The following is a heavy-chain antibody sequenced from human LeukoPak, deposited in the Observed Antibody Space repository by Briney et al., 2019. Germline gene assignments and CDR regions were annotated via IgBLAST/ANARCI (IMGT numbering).Heavy chain of an antibody. D-gene: IGHD1-1*01. J-gene: IGHJ4*02. Sequence: SVTVSCKASGGTFISYAISWVRQAPGQGREWMGRIIPILGIANYAQKFQGRVTITADKSTSTAYMELSSLRSEDTAVYYCAKSTTGTTDPLDYWGQGTLVTVSS. CDR1: GGTFISYA. V-gene: IGHV1-69*04. CDR2: IIPILGIA. CDR3: AKSTTGTTDPLDY.